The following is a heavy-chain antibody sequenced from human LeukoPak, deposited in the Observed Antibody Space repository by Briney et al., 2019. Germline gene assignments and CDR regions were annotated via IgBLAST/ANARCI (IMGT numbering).Heavy chain of an antibody. J-gene: IGHJ4*02. D-gene: IGHD6-6*01. Sequence: GGSLRLSCVASGFTFRIYSMNWVRQAPGKGLEWVASMSSSSSFITYADSIKGRFTISRDNAKNSLYLQMNSLRAEDTAVYYCVKNRQSSSSDFDYWGQGTLVTVSP. CDR3: VKNRQSSSSDFDY. CDR1: GFTFRIYS. V-gene: IGHV3-21*06. CDR2: MSSSSSFI.